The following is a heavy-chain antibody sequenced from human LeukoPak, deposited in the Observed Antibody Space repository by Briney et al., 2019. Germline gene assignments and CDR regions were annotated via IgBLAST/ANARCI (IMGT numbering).Heavy chain of an antibody. D-gene: IGHD5-18*01. CDR1: GFTFSSYA. V-gene: IGHV3-23*01. Sequence: GGSLRLSCAASGFTFSSYAMSWVRQAPGKGLEWVSAISGSGGSTYYADSVKGRFTISRDNSKNTLYLQMNSLRAEDTAVYYCARDYTAMVKIGYWGQGTLVTVSS. J-gene: IGHJ4*02. CDR2: ISGSGGST. CDR3: ARDYTAMVKIGY.